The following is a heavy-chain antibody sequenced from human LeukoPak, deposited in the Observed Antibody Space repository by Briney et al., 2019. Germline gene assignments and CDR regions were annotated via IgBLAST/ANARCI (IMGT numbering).Heavy chain of an antibody. CDR2: INPSGGST. D-gene: IGHD2-21*02. CDR1: GYTFTIYY. V-gene: IGHV1-46*01. Sequence: ASVTVSFKASGYTFTIYYMHWVRQAPGQGLEWMGLINPSGGSTSYAQKFQGRVTITRDTSTSTVYMELSSLRSEDTAVYYCARDTKNCGGDCSPGYFDYWGQGTLVTVSS. J-gene: IGHJ4*02. CDR3: ARDTKNCGGDCSPGYFDY.